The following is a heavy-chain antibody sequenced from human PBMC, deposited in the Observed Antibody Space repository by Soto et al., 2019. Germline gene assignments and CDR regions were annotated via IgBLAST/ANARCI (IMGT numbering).Heavy chain of an antibody. CDR2: IIPIFGTA. Sequence: QVQLVQSGAEVKKPGSSVKVSCKASGGTFSSYAISWVRQAPGQGLEWMGGIIPIFGTANYAQKFQGRVTITADESTRTAYMELSSLRSEDTAVYYCARVDSSGWYDYYYYGMDVWGQGTTVTVSS. CDR1: GGTFSSYA. J-gene: IGHJ6*02. V-gene: IGHV1-69*01. CDR3: ARVDSSGWYDYYYYGMDV. D-gene: IGHD6-19*01.